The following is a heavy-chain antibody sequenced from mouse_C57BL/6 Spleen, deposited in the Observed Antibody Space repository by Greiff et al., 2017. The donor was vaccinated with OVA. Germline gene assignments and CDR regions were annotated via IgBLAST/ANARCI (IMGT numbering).Heavy chain of an antibody. V-gene: IGHV5-16*01. J-gene: IGHJ4*01. CDR1: GFTFSDYY. D-gene: IGHD2-5*01. CDR2: INYDGSST. Sequence: DVKLVESEGGLVQPGSSMKLSCTASGFTFSDYYMAWVRQVPEKGLEWVANINYDGSSTYYLDSLKSRFIISRDNAKNILYLQMSSLKSEDTATYYCARSNYGYAMDYWGQGTSVTVSS. CDR3: ARSNYGYAMDY.